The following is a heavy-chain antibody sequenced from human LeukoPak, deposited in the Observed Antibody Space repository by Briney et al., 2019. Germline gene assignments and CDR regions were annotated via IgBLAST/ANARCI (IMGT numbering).Heavy chain of an antibody. Sequence: GGSLRLSCAASGFTFSSYAMSWVRQAPGKGLEWVSSISGSGDSTYYADSVKGRFTISRDNSKNTLFLQMNSLRAEDTAVYHCAKRGSSSSAFRSDYWGQGTRVTVSS. V-gene: IGHV3-23*01. J-gene: IGHJ4*02. D-gene: IGHD6-6*01. CDR2: ISGSGDST. CDR1: GFTFSSYA. CDR3: AKRGSSSSAFRSDY.